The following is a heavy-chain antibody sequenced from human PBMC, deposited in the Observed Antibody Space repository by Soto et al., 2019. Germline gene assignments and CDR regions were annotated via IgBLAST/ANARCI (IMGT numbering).Heavy chain of an antibody. CDR2: INGDGSST. CDR3: TRGYSSDYRIDY. J-gene: IGHJ4*02. V-gene: IGHV3-74*01. D-gene: IGHD3-22*01. Sequence: EVQLVESGGDLVQPGGSLRLSCAASGFTFSNYWMHWVRQAPGKGLVGVSRINGDGSSTTYADSVKGRFTISRDNAKNTLYLQMNSLTTEDTAVYYCTRGYSSDYRIDYWGQGTLVTVSS. CDR1: GFTFSNYW.